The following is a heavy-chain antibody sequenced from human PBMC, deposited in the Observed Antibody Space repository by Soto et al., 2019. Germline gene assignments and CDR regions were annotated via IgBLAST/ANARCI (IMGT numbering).Heavy chain of an antibody. V-gene: IGHV1-8*01. Sequence: ASVKVSCKASGYTFTSYDINWVRQATGQGLEWMGWMNPNSGNTGYAQKFQGRVTMTRNTSISTAYMELSSLRSEDTAVYYCARGQELFADYYYYMDVWGKGTTVTVSS. D-gene: IGHD3-10*01. CDR3: ARGQELFADYYYYMDV. J-gene: IGHJ6*03. CDR2: MNPNSGNT. CDR1: GYTFTSYD.